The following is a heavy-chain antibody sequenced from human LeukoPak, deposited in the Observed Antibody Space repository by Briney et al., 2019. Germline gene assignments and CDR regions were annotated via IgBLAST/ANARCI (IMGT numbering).Heavy chain of an antibody. V-gene: IGHV3-23*01. D-gene: IGHD1-1*01. CDR1: GFPFSTND. Sequence: GGSPRLSCAASGFPFSTNDMSWVRQAPGKGLGWVSAISGSASGGTTYEDSVKGRFTISRDNSKGTLYLHMNSLRAEDTAVYYCAKVKTHWYFDNWGRGTLVTVSS. CDR3: AKVKTHWYFDN. CDR2: ISGSASGGT. J-gene: IGHJ4*02.